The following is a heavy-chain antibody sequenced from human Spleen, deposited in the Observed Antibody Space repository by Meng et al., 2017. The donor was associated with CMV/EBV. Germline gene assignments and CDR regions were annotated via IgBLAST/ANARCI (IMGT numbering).Heavy chain of an antibody. V-gene: IGHV4-59*01. Sequence: GSLRLSCTVSGGSISSYYWSWIRQPPGKGLEWIGYIYYSGSTNHNPSLKSRVTISVDTSKNQFSLKLSSVTAADTAVYYCARVGYCSSTSCYSGGGMDVWGQGTTVTVSS. CDR2: IYYSGST. CDR3: ARVGYCSSTSCYSGGGMDV. J-gene: IGHJ6*02. D-gene: IGHD2-2*01. CDR1: GGSISSYY.